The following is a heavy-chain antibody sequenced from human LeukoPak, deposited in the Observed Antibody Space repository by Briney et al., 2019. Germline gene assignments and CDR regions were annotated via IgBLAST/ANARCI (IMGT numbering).Heavy chain of an antibody. CDR3: ARGYCSSTSCYRRAEYFQH. J-gene: IGHJ1*01. CDR1: GGSFSGYY. V-gene: IGHV4-34*01. CDR2: INHSGST. D-gene: IGHD2-2*01. Sequence: SETLSLTCAVYGGSFSGYYWSWIRQPPGKGPEWIGEINHSGSTNYNPSLKSRVTISVDTSKNQFSLKLSSVTAADTAVYYCARGYCSSTSCYRRAEYFQHWGQGTLVTVSS.